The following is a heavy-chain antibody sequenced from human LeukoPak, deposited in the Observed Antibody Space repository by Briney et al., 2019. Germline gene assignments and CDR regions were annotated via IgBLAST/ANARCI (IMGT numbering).Heavy chain of an antibody. CDR2: IIPILGIA. CDR1: GGTFSSYA. Sequence: GASVKVSCKASGGTFSSYAISWVRQAPGQGLEWMGRIIPILGIANYAQKFQGRVTITADKSTSTAYMELSSLRSEDTAVYYCARDMAAAGGGMGAFDIWGQGTMVTVSS. D-gene: IGHD6-13*01. J-gene: IGHJ3*02. V-gene: IGHV1-69*04. CDR3: ARDMAAAGGGMGAFDI.